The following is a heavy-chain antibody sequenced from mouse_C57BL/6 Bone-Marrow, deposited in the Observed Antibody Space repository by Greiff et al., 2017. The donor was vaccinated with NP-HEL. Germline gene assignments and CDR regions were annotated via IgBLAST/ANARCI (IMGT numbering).Heavy chain of an antibody. Sequence: EVQRVESGGDLVKPGGSLKLSCAASGFTFSSYGMSWVRQTPDKRLEWVATISSGGSYTYYPDSVKGRFTISRDNAKNTLYLQMSSLKSEDTAMYYCARGFSNWDYYFDYWGQGTTLTVSS. J-gene: IGHJ2*01. CDR3: ARGFSNWDYYFDY. V-gene: IGHV5-6*01. CDR2: ISSGGSYT. D-gene: IGHD4-1*01. CDR1: GFTFSSYG.